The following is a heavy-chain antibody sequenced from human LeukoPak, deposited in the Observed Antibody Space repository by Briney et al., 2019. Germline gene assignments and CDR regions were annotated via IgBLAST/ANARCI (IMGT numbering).Heavy chain of an antibody. CDR3: ASRKVDGPGGSLDY. V-gene: IGHV4-59*01. J-gene: IGHJ4*02. CDR2: IYYSGST. D-gene: IGHD1-14*01. CDR1: GGSISSYY. Sequence: SETLSLTCTVSGGSISSYYWSWIRQPPGKGLEWIGYIYYSGSTNYNPSLKSRVTISVDTSKNQFSLKLSSVTAADTAVYYCASRKVDGPGGSLDYWGQGTLVTVSS.